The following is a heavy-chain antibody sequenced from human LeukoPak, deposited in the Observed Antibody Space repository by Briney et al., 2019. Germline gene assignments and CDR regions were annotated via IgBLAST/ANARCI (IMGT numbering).Heavy chain of an antibody. CDR3: ARDRRTVAGRELANWFDP. D-gene: IGHD6-19*01. Sequence: ASVKVSCKASGYTFTSYGISWVRQAPGQGREWMGWISAYNGNTKYAQKLQGRVTMTTDTSKSTAYMELRSLRSDDTAVYYCARDRRTVAGRELANWFDPWGQGTLVTVSS. J-gene: IGHJ5*02. CDR1: GYTFTSYG. V-gene: IGHV1-18*01. CDR2: ISAYNGNT.